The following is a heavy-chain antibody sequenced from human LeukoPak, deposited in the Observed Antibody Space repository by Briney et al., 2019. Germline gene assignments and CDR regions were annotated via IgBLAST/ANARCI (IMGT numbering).Heavy chain of an antibody. Sequence: PSETLSLTCAVYGGSFSGYYWSWIRQPPGKGLEWIGEINHSGSTNYNPSLKSRVTISVDTSKNQFSLKLSSVTAADTAVYYCARGLEFCSGGSCYTNYFDYWGQGTLVTVSS. V-gene: IGHV4-34*01. CDR1: GGSFSGYY. D-gene: IGHD2-15*01. CDR2: INHSGST. J-gene: IGHJ4*02. CDR3: ARGLEFCSGGSCYTNYFDY.